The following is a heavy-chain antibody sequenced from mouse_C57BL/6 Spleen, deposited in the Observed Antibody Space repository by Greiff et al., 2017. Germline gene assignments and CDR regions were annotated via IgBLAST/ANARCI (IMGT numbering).Heavy chain of an antibody. Sequence: EVQLQQSGPVLVKPGASVKMSCKASGYTFTDYYMNWVKQSHGKSLEWIGVINPYNGGTSYNQKFKGKATLTVDKSSSTAYMELNSLKSEDSAVYYCARGDYYGVRYYAMDYWGQGTSVTVSS. CDR3: ARGDYYGVRYYAMDY. D-gene: IGHD1-1*01. V-gene: IGHV1-19*01. CDR2: INPYNGGT. J-gene: IGHJ4*01. CDR1: GYTFTDYY.